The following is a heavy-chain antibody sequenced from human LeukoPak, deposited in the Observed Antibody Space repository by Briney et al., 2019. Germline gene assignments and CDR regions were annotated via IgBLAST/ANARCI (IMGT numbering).Heavy chain of an antibody. CDR2: IRYDGSNK. CDR1: GFTFSSYG. V-gene: IGHV3-30*02. CDR3: AKDLRRFLEWLLYRLEGRYYYMDV. Sequence: GGSLRLSCAASGFTFSSYGMHWVRQAPGKGLEWVAFIRYDGSNKYYADSVKGRFTISRDNSKNTLYLQMNSLRAEDTAVYYCAKDLRRFLEWLLYRLEGRYYYMDVWGKGTTVTVSS. D-gene: IGHD3-3*01. J-gene: IGHJ6*03.